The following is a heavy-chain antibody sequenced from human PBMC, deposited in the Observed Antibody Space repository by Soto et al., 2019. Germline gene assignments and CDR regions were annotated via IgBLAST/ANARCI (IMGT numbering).Heavy chain of an antibody. CDR3: AKERRSGGSCYDY. J-gene: IGHJ4*02. CDR1: GGTFSSYA. CDR2: ISGLGGST. Sequence: SCKASGGTFSSYAMSWVRQAPGKGLEWVSAISGLGGSTYYADSVKGRFTISRDNSKNTLYLQMNSLRAEDTAVYYCAKERRSGGSCYDYWGQGTLVTVSS. V-gene: IGHV3-23*01. D-gene: IGHD2-15*01.